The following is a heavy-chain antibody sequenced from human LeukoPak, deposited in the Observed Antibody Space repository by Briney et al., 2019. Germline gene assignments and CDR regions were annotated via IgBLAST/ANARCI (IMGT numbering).Heavy chain of an antibody. CDR3: VPQGVTTLDY. V-gene: IGHV3-7*01. Sequence: GGSLRLSCVASGFTFRNYWMSWVRQAPGKGLQWVANIQGDGGADDYVEGVKGRFTISRDNTKNSLYLQMDSLRAEDTAVYYCVPQGVTTLDYWGQGALVTVSS. J-gene: IGHJ4*02. D-gene: IGHD4-17*01. CDR2: IQGDGGAD. CDR1: GFTFRNYW.